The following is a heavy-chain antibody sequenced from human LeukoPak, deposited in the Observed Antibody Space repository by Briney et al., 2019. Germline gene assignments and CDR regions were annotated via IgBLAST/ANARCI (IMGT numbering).Heavy chain of an antibody. D-gene: IGHD3-22*01. CDR2: IYTSGST. V-gene: IGHV4-61*02. CDR3: ARDGAYDSSDY. Sequence: SETLSLTCTVSGGSISSSSYYWGWIRQPAGKGLEWIGRIYTSGSTNYNPSLKSRVTMSVDTSKNQFSLKLSSVTAADTAVYYCARDGAYDSSDYWGQGTLVTVSS. CDR1: GGSISSSSYY. J-gene: IGHJ4*02.